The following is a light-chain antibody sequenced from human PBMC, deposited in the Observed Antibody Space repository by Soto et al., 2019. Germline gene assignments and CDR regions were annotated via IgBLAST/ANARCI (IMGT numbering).Light chain of an antibody. CDR3: CSYAGSDTYV. J-gene: IGLJ1*01. V-gene: IGLV2-11*01. Sequence: QSALTQPRSVSGSPGQSVTISCTGTSSDVGGYNFVSWYQHPPGKAPKLMLYDVTNRPSGVPDRFSGPKSDNTASLTISGLQAEDEADYYCCSYAGSDTYVFGTGTKLTVL. CDR1: SSDVGGYNF. CDR2: DVT.